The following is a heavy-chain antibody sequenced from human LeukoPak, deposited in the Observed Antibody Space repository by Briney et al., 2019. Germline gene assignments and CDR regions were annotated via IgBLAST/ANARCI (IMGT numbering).Heavy chain of an antibody. CDR2: ISYDGSNK. V-gene: IGHV3-30-3*01. D-gene: IGHD6-19*01. CDR3: ARGPKAVAGTQAGY. J-gene: IGHJ4*02. Sequence: PGGSLRLSCAASGFTFSSYAMHWVRQAPGKGLEWVAVISYDGSNKYYADSVKGRFTISRDNSKNTLYLQMNSLRAEDTAVYYCARGPKAVAGTQAGYWGQGTLVTVSS. CDR1: GFTFSSYA.